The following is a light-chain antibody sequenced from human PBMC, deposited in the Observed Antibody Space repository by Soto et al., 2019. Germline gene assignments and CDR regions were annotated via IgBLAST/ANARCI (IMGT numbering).Light chain of an antibody. CDR1: QSVSSSY. CDR2: GTS. J-gene: IGKJ5*01. Sequence: EIVLTQSPGTLSLSPGERATLSCRASQSVSSSYLAWYQQKPCQAHRLLIYGTSNRATGIPDRFSGSGSGTDFTLTISRLGPEDFVIYYCQQRSNWPPITFGQGTRLEIK. V-gene: IGKV3D-20*02. CDR3: QQRSNWPPIT.